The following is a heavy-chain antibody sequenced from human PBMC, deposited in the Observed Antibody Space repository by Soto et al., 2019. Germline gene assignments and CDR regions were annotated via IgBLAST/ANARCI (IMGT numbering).Heavy chain of an antibody. D-gene: IGHD5-18*01. CDR1: GYSFTSYW. CDR3: ARWRYSYGSYYYYGMDV. Sequence: PGESLKISCKGSGYSFTSYWIGWVRQMPGKGLEWMGIIYPGDSDTRYSPSFQGQVTISADKSISTAYLQWSSLKASDTAMYYCARWRYSYGSYYYYGMDVWGQGTTVTVSS. CDR2: IYPGDSDT. V-gene: IGHV5-51*01. J-gene: IGHJ6*02.